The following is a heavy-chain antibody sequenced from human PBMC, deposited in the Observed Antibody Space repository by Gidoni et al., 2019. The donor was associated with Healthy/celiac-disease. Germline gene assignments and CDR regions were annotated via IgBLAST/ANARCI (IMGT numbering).Heavy chain of an antibody. Sequence: QVQLQESGPGLVKPSETLSLTCTVSGGSISSYYWSWIRQPPGKGLEWIGYIYYSGSTNYNPSLKSRVTISVDTSKNQFSLKLSSVTAADTAVYYCARVVDNWNYFFDYWGQGTLVTVSS. D-gene: IGHD1-7*01. CDR1: GGSISSYY. V-gene: IGHV4-59*01. CDR3: ARVVDNWNYFFDY. CDR2: IYYSGST. J-gene: IGHJ4*02.